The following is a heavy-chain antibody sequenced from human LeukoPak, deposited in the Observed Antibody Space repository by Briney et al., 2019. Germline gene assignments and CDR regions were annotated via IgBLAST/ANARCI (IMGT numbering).Heavy chain of an antibody. D-gene: IGHD2-2*01. J-gene: IGHJ4*02. V-gene: IGHV4-38-2*02. CDR3: VRDVGQLRSDY. CDR2: ISHSGNT. CDR1: GYSISSDYC. Sequence: PSETLSLTCVVSGYSISSDYCWGWIRQVPGKGLEWIGTISHSGNTYYKPSLKSRVTISLDTSKNQFSLKLGSVTAADTAVYYCVRDVGQLRSDYWGQGTLVTVSS.